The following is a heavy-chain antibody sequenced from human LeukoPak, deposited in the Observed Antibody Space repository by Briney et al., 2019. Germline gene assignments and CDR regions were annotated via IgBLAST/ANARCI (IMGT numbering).Heavy chain of an antibody. D-gene: IGHD6-13*01. Sequence: PGGSLRLSCAASGFTVSSNYMSWVRQAPGKGLEWVSVIYSGGSTYYADSVKGRFTISRDNSKNTLYLQMNSLRAEDTAVYYCAKDRGGVRAAADYWGQGTLVTVSS. CDR1: GFTVSSNY. V-gene: IGHV3-53*01. CDR2: IYSGGST. CDR3: AKDRGGVRAAADY. J-gene: IGHJ4*02.